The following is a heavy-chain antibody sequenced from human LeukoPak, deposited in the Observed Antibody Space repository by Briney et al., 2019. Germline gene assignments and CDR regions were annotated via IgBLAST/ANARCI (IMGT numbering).Heavy chain of an antibody. CDR2: ITAGGRGAT. V-gene: IGHV3-23*01. D-gene: IGHD1-1*01. Sequence: GGSLRLSCAASGFTFDTYDMSWVRQAPGKGLEWVSTITAGGRGATYYADSVKGRFTMSRDRSKKTLSLQMNRLRVGDTGVYHCADLNGRFNWFDPWGQGTLVTVSS. J-gene: IGHJ5*01. CDR1: GFTFDTYD. CDR3: ADLNGRFNWFDP.